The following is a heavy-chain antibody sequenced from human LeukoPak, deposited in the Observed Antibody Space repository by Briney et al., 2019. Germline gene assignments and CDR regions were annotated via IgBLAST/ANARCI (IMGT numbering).Heavy chain of an antibody. CDR2: ISYDGSNK. D-gene: IGHD3-10*01. CDR1: GFTFSIYA. V-gene: IGHV3-30*04. CDR3: TKEGLAAGSDFSAWFDP. J-gene: IGHJ5*02. Sequence: GGSLRPSCAASGFTFSIYAMHWVRQAPGKGLEWVAVISYDGSNKYYADSVKGRFTVSRDNSMNILYLQMNSVRPEDTAKYYCTKEGLAAGSDFSAWFDPWGQGTLVSVSS.